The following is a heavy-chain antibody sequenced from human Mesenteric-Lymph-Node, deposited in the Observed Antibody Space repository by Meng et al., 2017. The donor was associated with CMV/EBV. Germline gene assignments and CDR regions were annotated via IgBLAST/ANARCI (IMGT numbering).Heavy chain of an antibody. D-gene: IGHD3-22*01. V-gene: IGHV3-20*04. Sequence: GESLKISCAASGFTFDDYDMTWVRQAPNKGLEWVSTIKYSGGGTSYADSVRGRFTISRDNPKNSLYLQMDSLRAEDTAFYYCARASHTTMIAPWALHIWGRGTMVTVSS. J-gene: IGHJ3*02. CDR2: IKYSGGGT. CDR3: ARASHTTMIAPWALHI. CDR1: GFTFDDYD.